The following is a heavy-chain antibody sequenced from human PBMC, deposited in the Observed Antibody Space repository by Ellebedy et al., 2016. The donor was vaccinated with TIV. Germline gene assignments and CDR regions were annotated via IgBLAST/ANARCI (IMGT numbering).Heavy chain of an antibody. J-gene: IGHJ6*02. CDR1: GGSISSSSYY. CDR3: ARLRRTYPYYYGMDV. D-gene: IGHD1-1*01. CDR2: INHSGNT. Sequence: SETLSLTCTVSGGSISSSSYYWSWIRQPPGKGLEWIGEINHSGNTNYNPSLKSRVTISVDTSKNQFSLNLNSVTAADTAVYFCARLRRTYPYYYGMDVWGQGTTVTVSS. V-gene: IGHV4-39*07.